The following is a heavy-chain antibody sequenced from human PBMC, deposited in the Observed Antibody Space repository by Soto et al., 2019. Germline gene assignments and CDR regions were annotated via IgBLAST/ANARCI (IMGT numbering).Heavy chain of an antibody. V-gene: IGHV1-69*01. CDR3: ARDMVGYCSGGSCHGVY. CDR2: IIPIFGTA. CDR1: GGTFSSYA. J-gene: IGHJ4*02. Sequence: QVQLVQSGAEVKKPGSSVKVSCKASGGTFSSYAISWVRQAPGQGLEWMGGIIPIFGTANYAQKFQGRVTITADESRSTAYMELSSLRSEDTAVYYCARDMVGYCSGGSCHGVYWCQGTLVTVSS. D-gene: IGHD2-15*01.